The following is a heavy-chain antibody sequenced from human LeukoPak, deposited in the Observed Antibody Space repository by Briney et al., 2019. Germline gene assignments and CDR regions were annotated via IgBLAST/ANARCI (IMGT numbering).Heavy chain of an antibody. J-gene: IGHJ4*02. V-gene: IGHV3-48*04. CDR3: AKLSSSWPFDY. CDR1: GFTFSSYS. Sequence: PGGSLRLSCAASGFTFSSYSMNWVRQAPGKGLEWVSYISSSSSTIYYADSVKGRFTISRDNAQNSLYLQMNSLRAEDTAVYYCAKLSSSWPFDYWGQGTLVTVSS. CDR2: ISSSSSTI. D-gene: IGHD6-13*01.